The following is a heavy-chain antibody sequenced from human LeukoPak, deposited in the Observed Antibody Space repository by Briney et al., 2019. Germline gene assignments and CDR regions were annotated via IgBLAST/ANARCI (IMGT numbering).Heavy chain of an antibody. Sequence: KPSETLSLTCAVYGGSFSGYYWSWIRQPPGKGLEWIGGVNHSGSTNYSPSLKSRVTISVDTSKNQFSLKLSSVTAADTAVYYCARVPLHYYGMDVWGQGTTVTVSS. CDR3: ARVPLHYYGMDV. V-gene: IGHV4-34*01. CDR2: VNHSGST. CDR1: GGSFSGYY. J-gene: IGHJ6*02.